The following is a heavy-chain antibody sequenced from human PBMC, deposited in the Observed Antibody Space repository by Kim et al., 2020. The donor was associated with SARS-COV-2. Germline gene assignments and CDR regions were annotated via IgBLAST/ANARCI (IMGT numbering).Heavy chain of an antibody. CDR3: ARDLGRGMTTTYIYFDY. V-gene: IGHV3-21*01. Sequence: GGSLRLSCAASGFTFSSYSMNWVRQAPGKGLEWVSSISSSSSYIYYADSVKGRFTISRDNAKNSLYLQMNSLRAEDTAVYYCARDLGRGMTTTYIYFDYWGQGTLVTVSS. CDR1: GFTFSSYS. CDR2: ISSSSSYI. J-gene: IGHJ4*02. D-gene: IGHD4-17*01.